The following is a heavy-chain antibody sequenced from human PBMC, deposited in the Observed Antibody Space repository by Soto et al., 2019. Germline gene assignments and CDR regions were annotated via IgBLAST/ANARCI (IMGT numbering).Heavy chain of an antibody. J-gene: IGHJ4*02. D-gene: IGHD1-1*01. Sequence: QVHLVQSGAEVKKSGASVKVSCKGSGYDFTTYDITWVRQAPGQGLEWMAWISAHNGNTDYAQKLQGRVTVTRDTSTSTAYMELRSLRSDDTAVYYCARGRYGDYWGQGALVTVSS. CDR1: GYDFTTYD. V-gene: IGHV1-18*01. CDR2: ISAHNGNT. CDR3: ARGRYGDY.